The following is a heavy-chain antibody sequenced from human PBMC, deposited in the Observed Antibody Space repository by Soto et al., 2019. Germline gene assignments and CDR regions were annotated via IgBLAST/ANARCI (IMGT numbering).Heavy chain of an antibody. CDR1: GYTFTSYD. J-gene: IGHJ5*02. V-gene: IGHV1-8*01. Sequence: ASVKVSCKASGYTFTSYDINWVRQATGQGLEWMGWMNPNSGNTGYAQKFQGRVTMTRNTSISTAYMELSSLRSEDTAVYYCARDLGSSLTEYNCFDPWGQGTLVTVSS. CDR2: MNPNSGNT. D-gene: IGHD6-13*01. CDR3: ARDLGSSLTEYNCFDP.